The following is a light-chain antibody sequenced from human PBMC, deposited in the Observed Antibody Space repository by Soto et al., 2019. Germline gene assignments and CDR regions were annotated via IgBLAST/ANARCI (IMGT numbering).Light chain of an antibody. Sequence: DIQMTQSPSTLSASVGNRVTISCLASQSISGWLAWYQQKPGRAPTLLIYHASTLESGVPSRFSGSGSGTEFTLTISSLQPDDVATYYCQQYNTYLSFGQGTKVDIK. CDR3: QQYNTYLS. J-gene: IGKJ1*01. CDR2: HAS. CDR1: QSISGW. V-gene: IGKV1-5*01.